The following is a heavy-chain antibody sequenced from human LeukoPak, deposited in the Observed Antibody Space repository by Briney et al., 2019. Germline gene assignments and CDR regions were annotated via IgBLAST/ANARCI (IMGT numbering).Heavy chain of an antibody. Sequence: GGSLRLSCAASGFXFSSYAFHWVRQAPGKGQEYVSAISSNGDNTYYANSVKGRFTISRDNSKNTLYLQMGSLRAEDMAVYYCARDRRGDYDYWGQGTLVTVSS. CDR1: GFXFSSYA. V-gene: IGHV3-64*01. J-gene: IGHJ4*02. D-gene: IGHD4-17*01. CDR2: ISSNGDNT. CDR3: ARDRRGDYDY.